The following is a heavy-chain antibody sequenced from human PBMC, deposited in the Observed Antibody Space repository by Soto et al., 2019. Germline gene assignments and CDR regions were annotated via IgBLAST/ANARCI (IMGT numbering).Heavy chain of an antibody. CDR3: AKDRGGDCPDNSCYFGADS. CDR2: ISDTGSSH. CDR1: GFTFSSYG. D-gene: IGHD2-2*01. J-gene: IGHJ5*01. Sequence: GGSLRLSCVGSGFTFSSYGMHWVRQAPGKGLECVAVISDTGSSHYYAASVEGRFTISRENSKNTLSLHMDRLRVEDTAVYYCAKDRGGDCPDNSCYFGADSWGHETPVTV. V-gene: IGHV3-30*18.